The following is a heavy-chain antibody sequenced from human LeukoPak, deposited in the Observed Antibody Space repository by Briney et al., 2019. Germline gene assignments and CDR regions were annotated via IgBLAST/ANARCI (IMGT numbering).Heavy chain of an antibody. CDR2: INPNSGGT. J-gene: IGHJ4*02. CDR3: AKSSLALWFGEFNDRPTPTEFDY. CDR1: GYTFTGYY. V-gene: IGHV1-2*02. Sequence: GASVKVSCKASGYTFTGYYMHWVRQAPGQGPEWMGWINPNSGGTNYAQEFQGRVTMTRDTSISTAYMELSRLRSDDTAVYYCAKSSLALWFGEFNDRPTPTEFDYWGQGTLVTVSS. D-gene: IGHD3-10*01.